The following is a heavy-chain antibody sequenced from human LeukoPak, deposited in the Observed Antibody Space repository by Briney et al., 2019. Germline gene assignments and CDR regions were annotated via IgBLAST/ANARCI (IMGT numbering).Heavy chain of an antibody. CDR3: VRDPILGYPDYFDS. V-gene: IGHV3-30-3*01. CDR1: GFIFSNFP. D-gene: IGHD2-15*01. J-gene: IGHJ4*02. CDR2: MSSDGNTK. Sequence: GGSLRLSCAASGFIFSNFPLHWVRQTPDKGLECVAIMSSDGNTKYYATSVRGRFTVSRDNSKNTVYLQMNSLRVEDTAVYYCVRDPILGYPDYFDSWGQGTPVTVSS.